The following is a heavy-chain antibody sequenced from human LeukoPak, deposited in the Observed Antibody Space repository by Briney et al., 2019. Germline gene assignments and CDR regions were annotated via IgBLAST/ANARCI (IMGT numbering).Heavy chain of an antibody. CDR1: GFNFNTHW. J-gene: IGHJ4*02. D-gene: IGHD3-16*02. CDR2: INEDGSET. Sequence: GGSLRLSCVASGFNFNTHWMSWVRQAPGKGLEWVANINEDGSETYYVDSVKGRFTISRDNAKNSLYLQMNSLRAEDTALYYCAKEGPRYYFDYWGQGTLVTVSS. V-gene: IGHV3-7*03. CDR3: AKEGPRYYFDY.